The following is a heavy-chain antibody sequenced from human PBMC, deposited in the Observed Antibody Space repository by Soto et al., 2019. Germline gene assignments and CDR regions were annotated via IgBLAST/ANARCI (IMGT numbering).Heavy chain of an antibody. CDR3: AAALHDYGDYVGFYFDY. Sequence: QMQLVQSGPEVKKPGTSVKVSCKASGFNFTSSAVQWVRQARGQRLELIGWIVVGSGNTNYAQKFQERVTFTRDMSTSTAYMELSSLRSEDTAVYYCAAALHDYGDYVGFYFDYWGQGTLSPSPQ. J-gene: IGHJ4*02. D-gene: IGHD4-17*01. V-gene: IGHV1-58*01. CDR2: IVVGSGNT. CDR1: GFNFTSSA.